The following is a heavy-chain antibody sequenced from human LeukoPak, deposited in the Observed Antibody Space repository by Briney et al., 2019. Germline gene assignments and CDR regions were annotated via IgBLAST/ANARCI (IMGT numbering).Heavy chain of an antibody. CDR2: ISYDGSNK. CDR3: ARAAYGSGALYNWFDP. V-gene: IGHV3-30*04. Sequence: GGSLRLSCAASGFTFSSYAMHWVRQAPGKGLEWVAVISYDGSNKYYADSVKGRFTISRDNAKNSLYLQMNSLRAEDTAVYYCARAAYGSGALYNWFDPWGQGTLVTVSS. CDR1: GFTFSSYA. J-gene: IGHJ5*02. D-gene: IGHD3-10*01.